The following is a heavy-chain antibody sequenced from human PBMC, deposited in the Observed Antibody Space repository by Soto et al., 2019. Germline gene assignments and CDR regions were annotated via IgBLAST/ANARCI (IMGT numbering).Heavy chain of an antibody. CDR3: ARHARQQLAFDY. Sequence: QLQLQESGPGLVKPSETLSLTCTVSGGSISSSSYYWGWIRQPPGKGLEWIGSIYYSGSTYYNPSLKSRVTISVDTSKNQFSLKLSSVTAADTAVYYCARHARQQLAFDYWGQGTLVTVSS. J-gene: IGHJ4*02. CDR1: GGSISSSSYY. CDR2: IYYSGST. V-gene: IGHV4-39*01. D-gene: IGHD6-13*01.